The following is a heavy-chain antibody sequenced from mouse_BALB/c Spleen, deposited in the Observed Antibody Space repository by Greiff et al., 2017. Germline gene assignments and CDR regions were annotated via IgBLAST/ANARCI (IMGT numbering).Heavy chain of an antibody. Sequence: VNVVESGPGLVAPSQSLSITCTVSGFSLTSYGVHWVRQPPGKGLEWLGVIWAGGSTNYNSALMSRLSISKDNSKSQVFLKMNSLQTDDTAMYYCARGHDGYYAMDYWGQGTSVTVSS. J-gene: IGHJ4*01. CDR1: GFSLTSYG. V-gene: IGHV2-9*02. CDR3: ARGHDGYYAMDY. D-gene: IGHD2-3*01. CDR2: IWAGGST.